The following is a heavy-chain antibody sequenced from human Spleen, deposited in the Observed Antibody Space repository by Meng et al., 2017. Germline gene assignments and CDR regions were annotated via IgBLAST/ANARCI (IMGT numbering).Heavy chain of an antibody. CDR2: INHSGST. Sequence: QVQRQQWGAGLLKPSETLSLTCAVYGGSFSGYYWSWIRQPPGKGLEWIGEINHSGSTNYNPSLKSRVTISVDTSKNQFSLKLSSVTAADTAVYYCARGPLTRGDIAWFDPWGQGTLVTVSS. V-gene: IGHV4-34*01. CDR1: GGSFSGYY. CDR3: ARGPLTRGDIAWFDP. D-gene: IGHD2-21*02. J-gene: IGHJ5*02.